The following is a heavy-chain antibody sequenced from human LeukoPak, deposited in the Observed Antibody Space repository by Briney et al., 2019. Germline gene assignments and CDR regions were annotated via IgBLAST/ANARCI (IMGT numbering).Heavy chain of an antibody. CDR2: ISASGGST. J-gene: IGHJ4*02. V-gene: IGHV3-23*01. D-gene: IGHD1-26*01. Sequence: PGGSLRLSCAASGITFSSYAMSWVRQAPGKGLEWVSAISASGGSTYYADSVKGRFTISRDNSKNTLYLQMNSLRAEDTAVYYCARSSGSYGYFDYWGQGTLVTVSS. CDR3: ARSSGSYGYFDY. CDR1: GITFSSYA.